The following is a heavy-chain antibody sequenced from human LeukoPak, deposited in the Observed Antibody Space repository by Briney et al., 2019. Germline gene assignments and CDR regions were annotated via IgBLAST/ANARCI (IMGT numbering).Heavy chain of an antibody. D-gene: IGHD3-10*01. V-gene: IGHV3-23*01. CDR2: ISGSGGST. CDR3: AKADGSGSYKNLIDY. Sequence: PGGSLRLSCAASGFTFSTYWMSWVRQAPGKGLEWVSAISGSGGSTYYADSVKGRFTISRDSSKNTLYLQMNSLRAEDTAVYYCAKADGSGSYKNLIDYWGQGTLVTVSS. J-gene: IGHJ4*02. CDR1: GFTFSTYW.